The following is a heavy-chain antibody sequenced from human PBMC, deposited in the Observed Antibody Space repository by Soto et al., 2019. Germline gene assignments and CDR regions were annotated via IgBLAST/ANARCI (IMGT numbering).Heavy chain of an antibody. V-gene: IGHV1-46*01. J-gene: IGHJ4*02. Sequence: QVQLVQSGAEMKQPGASVKLSCQASGYIFIHCFMHWVRQAPGQGLEWMGGINPSSGTTTYAQKFQGRVTVTRDTSTSTVYMELSSLGSGDTAMYYCARSLGETTSLFDYWGQXSXXXXS. D-gene: IGHD1-26*01. CDR3: ARSLGETTSLFDY. CDR2: INPSSGTT. CDR1: GYIFIHCF.